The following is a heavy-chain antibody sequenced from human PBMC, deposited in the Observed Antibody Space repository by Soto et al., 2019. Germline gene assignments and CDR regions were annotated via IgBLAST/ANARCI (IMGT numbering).Heavy chain of an antibody. CDR1: GFTFRNYG. Sequence: QVQLVESGGGVVQPGRSLTLSCAASGFTFRNYGMHWVRQAPGKGLEWVAVISYDGSNKFYADSVKGRFTISRDNSKNTLYLQMNSLRTEDTAVYYCASKFDRVATDDYWGQGTLVTVSS. D-gene: IGHD5-12*01. CDR2: ISYDGSNK. V-gene: IGHV3-30*03. J-gene: IGHJ4*02. CDR3: ASKFDRVATDDY.